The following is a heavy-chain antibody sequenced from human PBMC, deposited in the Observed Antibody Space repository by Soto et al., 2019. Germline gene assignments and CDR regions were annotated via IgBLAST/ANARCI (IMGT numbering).Heavy chain of an antibody. Sequence: QVPLVQSGAEVKKPGSSVKVSCKASGGTFSSYAISWVRQAPGQGLEWMGGIIPIFGTTNYAQKFQGRVTITADESTSTAYMELSSLRSEDTAVYYCARENQLWLGLFDYWGQGTLVTVSS. V-gene: IGHV1-69*01. CDR3: ARENQLWLGLFDY. D-gene: IGHD5-18*01. CDR1: GGTFSSYA. CDR2: IIPIFGTT. J-gene: IGHJ4*02.